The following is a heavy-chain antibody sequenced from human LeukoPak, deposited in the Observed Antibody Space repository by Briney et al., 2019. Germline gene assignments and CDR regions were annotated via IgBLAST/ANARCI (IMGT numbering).Heavy chain of an antibody. D-gene: IGHD1-26*01. V-gene: IGHV3-48*02. J-gene: IGHJ4*02. CDR3: ARYSGSYSGVDY. Sequence: GGSLRLSCAASGFTFSSFSMNWVRQAPGKGLEWVSYISSRSSTIYYADSVKGRFTISRDNAQNSLCLQMNSLRDEDTAVYYCARYSGSYSGVDYWGQGTLVTVSS. CDR2: ISSRSSTI. CDR1: GFTFSSFS.